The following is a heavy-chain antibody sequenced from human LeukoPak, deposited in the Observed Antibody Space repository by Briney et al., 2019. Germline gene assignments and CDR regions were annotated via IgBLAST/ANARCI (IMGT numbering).Heavy chain of an antibody. J-gene: IGHJ3*02. Sequence: QPGGSLRLSCAASGFTFSSYAMSWVRQAPGKGLEWVSAISGSGGSTYYADSVKGRFTISRDNSKNTLYLQMNSLRAEDTAVYYRAKSRGVQLEGDDAFDIWGQGTMVTVSS. D-gene: IGHD1-1*01. CDR2: ISGSGGST. CDR3: AKSRGVQLEGDDAFDI. CDR1: GFTFSSYA. V-gene: IGHV3-23*01.